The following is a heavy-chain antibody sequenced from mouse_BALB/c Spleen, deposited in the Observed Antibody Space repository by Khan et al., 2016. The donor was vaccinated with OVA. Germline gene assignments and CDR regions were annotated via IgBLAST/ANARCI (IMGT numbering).Heavy chain of an antibody. J-gene: IGHJ1*01. CDR2: IRYDGSN. CDR1: GYSITSGYY. Sequence: EVQLQESGPGLVKPSQSLSLTCSVTGYSITSGYYWNWIRQFPGNKLEWMDYIRYDGSNNYNPSLKNRISITRDTYKNQFFLKLNSVTTEDTATDYCAGDYYGTSGYFDVWGAGTTVTVSS. CDR3: AGDYYGTSGYFDV. V-gene: IGHV3-6*02. D-gene: IGHD1-1*01.